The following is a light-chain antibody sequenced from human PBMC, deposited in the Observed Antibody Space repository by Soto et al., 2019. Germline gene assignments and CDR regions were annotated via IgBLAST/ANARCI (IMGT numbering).Light chain of an antibody. CDR2: DVS. CDR1: SSDVGAYNY. CDR3: SSYTSAPPYV. J-gene: IGLJ1*01. V-gene: IGLV2-14*01. Sequence: QSVLTQPASVSGSPGQPITISCTGTSSDVGAYNYDSWYQQYPGEAPKVIIYDVSHRPAGVSNRFSGSKSGNTASLTISGLQTQDEADFYCSSYTSAPPYVFGTGTKVTAL.